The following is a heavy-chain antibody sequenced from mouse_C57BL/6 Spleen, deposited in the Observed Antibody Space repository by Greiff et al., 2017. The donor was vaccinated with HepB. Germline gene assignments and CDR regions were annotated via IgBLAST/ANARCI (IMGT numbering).Heavy chain of an antibody. CDR2: INPNNGGT. J-gene: IGHJ2*01. V-gene: IGHV1-26*01. CDR1: GYTFTDYY. CDR3: ARKRYYGSSPPDY. D-gene: IGHD1-1*01. Sequence: EVQLQQSGPELVKPGASVKISCKASGYTFTDYYMNWVKQSHGKSLEWIGDINPNNGGTSYNQKFKGKATLTVDKSSSTAYMELRSLTSEDSAVYYCARKRYYGSSPPDYWGQGTTLTVSS.